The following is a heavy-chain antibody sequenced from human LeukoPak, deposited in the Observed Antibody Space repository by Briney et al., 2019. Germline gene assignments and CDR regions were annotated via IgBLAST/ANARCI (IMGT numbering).Heavy chain of an antibody. CDR3: AASRAGTTRLGAFDI. J-gene: IGHJ3*02. D-gene: IGHD1-1*01. CDR2: IVVGSGNT. CDR1: GFTFTSSA. Sequence: GASVKVSCKASGFTFTSSAMQWVRQARGQRLEWIGWIVVGSGNTNYAQKFQERVTITRDMSTSTAYMELSSLRSEDTAVYYCAASRAGTTRLGAFDIWGQGTMVTVSS. V-gene: IGHV1-58*02.